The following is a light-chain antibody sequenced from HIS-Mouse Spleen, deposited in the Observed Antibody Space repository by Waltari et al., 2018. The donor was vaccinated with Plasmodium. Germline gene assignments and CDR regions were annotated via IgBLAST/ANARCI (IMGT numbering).Light chain of an antibody. Sequence: QSALTPPRSVSGSPGQSVTISCTGTSSDVGGYNYVSWYQQHPGKATKLMIYDVSKRPSGVPDRFSGSKSGNTASLTISGLQAEDEADYYCCSYAGSYTWVFGGGTKLTVL. CDR2: DVS. V-gene: IGLV2-11*01. J-gene: IGLJ3*02. CDR1: SSDVGGYNY. CDR3: CSYAGSYTWV.